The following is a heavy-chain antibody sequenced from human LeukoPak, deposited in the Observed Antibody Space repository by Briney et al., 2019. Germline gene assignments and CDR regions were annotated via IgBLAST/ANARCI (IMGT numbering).Heavy chain of an antibody. CDR3: ARDGVEMATPYYFDY. Sequence: ASVTVSFKASGGTFSSYAISWVRQAPGQGLEWMGGIIPIFGTANYAQKFQGRVTITADESTSTAYMELSSLRSEDTAVYYCARDGVEMATPYYFDYWGQGTLVTVSS. J-gene: IGHJ4*02. D-gene: IGHD5-24*01. V-gene: IGHV1-69*13. CDR2: IIPIFGTA. CDR1: GGTFSSYA.